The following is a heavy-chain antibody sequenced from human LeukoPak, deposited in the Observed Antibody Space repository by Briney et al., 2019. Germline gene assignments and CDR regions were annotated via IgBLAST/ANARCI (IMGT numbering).Heavy chain of an antibody. J-gene: IGHJ4*02. V-gene: IGHV3-30*18. CDR2: ISYDGSNK. Sequence: GGSLRLSCAASGFTFSSYGMHWVRQAPGKGLEWVAVISYDGSNKYYADSVKGRFTISRDNSKNTLYLQMNSLRAEDTAVYYCAKESLLVAAAGYFDYWGQGTLVTVSS. D-gene: IGHD6-13*01. CDR1: GFTFSSYG. CDR3: AKESLLVAAAGYFDY.